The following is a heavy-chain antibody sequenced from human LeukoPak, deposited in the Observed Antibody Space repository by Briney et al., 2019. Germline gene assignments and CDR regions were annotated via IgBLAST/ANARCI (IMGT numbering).Heavy chain of an antibody. CDR1: GFTVSSNY. CDR3: ARTHGWARETNAFDI. V-gene: IGHV3-53*01. D-gene: IGHD2-8*01. CDR2: IYSGGST. Sequence: GGSLRLSCAASGFTVSSNYMSWVRQAPGKELEWVSVIYSGGSTYYADSVKGRFTISRDNSKNTLYLQMNSLRAEDTAVYYCARTHGWARETNAFDIWGQGTMVTVSS. J-gene: IGHJ3*02.